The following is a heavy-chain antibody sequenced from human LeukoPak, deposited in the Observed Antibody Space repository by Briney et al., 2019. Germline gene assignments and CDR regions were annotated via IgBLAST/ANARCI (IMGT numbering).Heavy chain of an antibody. D-gene: IGHD7-27*01. CDR3: ARSLGVASPFDY. J-gene: IGHJ4*02. CDR1: GGTFSSYA. CDR2: IIPIFGTA. V-gene: IGHV1-69*13. Sequence: GASVKVSCKASGGTFSSYAISWVRQAPGQGLEWMGGIIPIFGTANYAQKFQGRVTITADESTSAAYMELSSLRSEDTAVYYCARSLGVASPFDYWGQGTLVTVSS.